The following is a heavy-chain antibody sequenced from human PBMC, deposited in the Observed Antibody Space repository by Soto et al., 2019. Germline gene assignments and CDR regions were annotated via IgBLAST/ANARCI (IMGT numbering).Heavy chain of an antibody. CDR2: IYYSGST. Sequence: QVQLQESGPGLVKPSQTLSLTCTVSGGSISSGGYYWSWIRQHPGKGLEWIGYIYYSGSTYYNPSLQSRVTISVDPSKNRFSLKMSSLTAADTAVYYRARDGYAILTGYKRNWFDPWGQGTLVTVSS. CDR3: ARDGYAILTGYKRNWFDP. D-gene: IGHD3-9*01. CDR1: GGSISSGGYY. J-gene: IGHJ5*02. V-gene: IGHV4-31*03.